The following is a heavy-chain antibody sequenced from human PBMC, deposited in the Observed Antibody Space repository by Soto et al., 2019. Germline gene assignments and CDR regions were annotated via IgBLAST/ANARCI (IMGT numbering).Heavy chain of an antibody. CDR2: IYYSGST. CDR3: ARAIAAAYGMDV. J-gene: IGHJ6*02. D-gene: IGHD6-25*01. Sequence: QVQLQESGPGLVNPSETLSLTCTVSGGSISSYYWSWIRQPPGKGLEWIGYIYYSGSTNYNPSVKSRVTISVDTSKNQFALKLSSVTAADTAVYYCARAIAAAYGMDVWGQGTTVTVSS. CDR1: GGSISSYY. V-gene: IGHV4-59*01.